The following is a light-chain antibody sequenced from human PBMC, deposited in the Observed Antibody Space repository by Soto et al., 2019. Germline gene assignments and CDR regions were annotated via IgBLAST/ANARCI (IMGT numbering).Light chain of an antibody. Sequence: QSVLTQPPSVPGAPGQTVTISCTGSGSNIGAGYGVQWYQQLPGTAPRLLIYGSDDRPSGVPDRFSASVSGNSASLAITGLQTEDEAVYYSQSYDSNLSEVFGPGTKVTVL. CDR1: GSNIGAGYG. V-gene: IGLV1-40*01. J-gene: IGLJ1*01. CDR2: GSD. CDR3: QSYDSNLSEV.